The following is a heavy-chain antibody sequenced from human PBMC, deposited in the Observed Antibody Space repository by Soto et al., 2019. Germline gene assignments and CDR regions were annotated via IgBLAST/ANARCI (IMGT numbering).Heavy chain of an antibody. Sequence: GASVKVSCKASGYTITGYYMHWVRQAPGQGLEWMGWINPNSGGTNYAQKFQGRVTMTRDTSISTAYMELSGLRSDDTAVYYCASIAYSGTYPLDCWGQGTLVTVS. J-gene: IGHJ4*02. D-gene: IGHD1-26*01. V-gene: IGHV1-2*02. CDR2: INPNSGGT. CDR3: ASIAYSGTYPLDC. CDR1: GYTITGYY.